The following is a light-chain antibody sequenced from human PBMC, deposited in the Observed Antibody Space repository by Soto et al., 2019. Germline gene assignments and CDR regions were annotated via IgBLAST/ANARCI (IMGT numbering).Light chain of an antibody. V-gene: IGLV2-14*01. Sequence: QSALTQPASVSGSPGQSITISCTGISSDVGGYNYVSWYQQHPGKAPKLMIYEVSNRPSGVSNRFSGSKSGNTASLTISGLQAEDEADYYCSSYRSGGTFVFGSGTKLTVL. J-gene: IGLJ1*01. CDR2: EVS. CDR3: SSYRSGGTFV. CDR1: SSDVGGYNY.